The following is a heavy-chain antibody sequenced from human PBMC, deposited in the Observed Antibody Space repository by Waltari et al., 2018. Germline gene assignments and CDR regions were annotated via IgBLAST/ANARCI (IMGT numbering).Heavy chain of an antibody. J-gene: IGHJ6*02. D-gene: IGHD3-22*01. V-gene: IGHV3-48*03. CDR2: ISSSGGTI. CDR3: ARDQEIIVGGMDV. CDR1: DFIFSTYE. Sequence: EVQLVESGGGLVQPGGSLRLSFAASDFIFSTYEMNWVRQTPGKGLEWISYISSSGGTIYYAASVEGRFTISRDNAKKSLYLQMNSLRAEDTAVYYCARDQEIIVGGMDVWGQGTAVTVSS.